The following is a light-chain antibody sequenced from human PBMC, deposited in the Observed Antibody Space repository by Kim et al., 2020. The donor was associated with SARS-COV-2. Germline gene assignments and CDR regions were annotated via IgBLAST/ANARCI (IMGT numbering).Light chain of an antibody. CDR1: QSVSSSY. J-gene: IGKJ2*01. V-gene: IGKV3-20*01. Sequence: EIVLTQSPGTLSLSPGERATHSCRASQSVSSSYLAWYQQKPGQAPRLLIYGASSRATGIPDRFSGSGSGTDFTLTISRLEPEDFAVYYCQQYGSSVYTFGQGTKLEI. CDR3: QQYGSSVYT. CDR2: GAS.